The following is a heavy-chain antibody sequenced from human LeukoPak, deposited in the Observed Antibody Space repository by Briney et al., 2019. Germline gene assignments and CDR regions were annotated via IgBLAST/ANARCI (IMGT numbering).Heavy chain of an antibody. D-gene: IGHD1-1*01. J-gene: IGHJ4*02. CDR1: GFIFSSYD. CDR2: ISGSGGST. V-gene: IGHV3-23*01. Sequence: PGGSLRLSCAASGFIFSSYDMSWVRQAPGKGLEWVSAISGSGGSTYYADSVKGRFTISRDNSKNTLFPQINSLRVEDAAVYYCAKDRPTTGPDYWGQGTLVTVSS. CDR3: AKDRPTTGPDY.